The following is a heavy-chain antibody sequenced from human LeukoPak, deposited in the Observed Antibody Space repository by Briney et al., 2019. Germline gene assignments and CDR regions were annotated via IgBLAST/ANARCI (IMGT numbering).Heavy chain of an antibody. Sequence: PGGSLRLSCVASGFPFSSYWMTWVRQAPGKGLEWVANIKQDGSKKSYVDSVKGRFTISRDNAKNSLYLQMNSLRAEDTAVYYCARDRYYYDSSGYYLSWGQGTLVTVSS. CDR3: ARDRYYYDSSGYYLS. J-gene: IGHJ5*02. D-gene: IGHD3-22*01. V-gene: IGHV3-7*01. CDR1: GFPFSSYW. CDR2: IKQDGSKK.